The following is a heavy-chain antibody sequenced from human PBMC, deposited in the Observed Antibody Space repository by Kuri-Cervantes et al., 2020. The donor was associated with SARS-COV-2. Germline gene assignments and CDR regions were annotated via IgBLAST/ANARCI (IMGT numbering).Heavy chain of an antibody. J-gene: IGHJ4*02. D-gene: IGHD4-23*01. Sequence: LKISCAASGLTFSSYGMHWVRQAPGKGLERVAFIRYDGSNKYYADSVKGRFTISRDNSKNTLYLQMNSLRAEDTAVYYCAKDKQGNHDYWGQGTLVTVSS. CDR2: IRYDGSNK. CDR3: AKDKQGNHDY. V-gene: IGHV3-30*02. CDR1: GLTFSSYG.